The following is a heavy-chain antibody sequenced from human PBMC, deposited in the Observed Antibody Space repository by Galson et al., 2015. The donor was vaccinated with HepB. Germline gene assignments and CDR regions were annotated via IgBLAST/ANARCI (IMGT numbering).Heavy chain of an antibody. D-gene: IGHD3-3*01. CDR3: ARGLKSVRGYYDLWRGYDYYYYYYMDV. J-gene: IGHJ6*03. V-gene: IGHV3-53*01. CDR2: IYSGGST. Sequence: SLRLSCAASGFSVSTNYMTWVRQAPGKGLEWVSGIYSGGSTSYADSLKGRSTISRANSKNTLYLQMNSLRAEDTAVYYCARGLKSVRGYYDLWRGYDYYYYYYMDVWGKGTTVTVSS. CDR1: GFSVSTNY.